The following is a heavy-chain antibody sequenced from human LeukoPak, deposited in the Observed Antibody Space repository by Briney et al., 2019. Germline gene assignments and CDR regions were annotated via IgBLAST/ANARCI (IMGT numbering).Heavy chain of an antibody. CDR2: IRSEANSYAT. J-gene: IGHJ4*02. CDR3: TRHSSSGIAAAGREFFLDY. CDR1: GFTFSGST. V-gene: IGHV3-73*01. Sequence: GGSLRLSCAASGFTFSGSTIHWVRQASGKGLEWVGRIRSEANSYATAYAASVEGRFTISRDDSKNMAYLQMNSLKTEDTAVYYCTRHSSSGIAAAGREFFLDYWGQGTLVTVSS. D-gene: IGHD6-13*01.